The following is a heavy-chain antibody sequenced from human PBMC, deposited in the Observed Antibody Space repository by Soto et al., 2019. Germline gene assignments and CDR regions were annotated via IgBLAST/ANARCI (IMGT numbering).Heavy chain of an antibody. CDR1: GFTFSSYA. CDR3: AKDRPGTGVGSSKVAYFDY. V-gene: IGHV3-23*01. D-gene: IGHD6-6*01. Sequence: GGSLRLSCAASGFTFSSYAMSWVRQAPGKGLEWVSAISGSGGSTYYADSVKGRFTISRDNSKNTLYLQMNSLRAEDTAVYYCAKDRPGTGVGSSKVAYFDYWGQGTLVTVSS. CDR2: ISGSGGST. J-gene: IGHJ4*02.